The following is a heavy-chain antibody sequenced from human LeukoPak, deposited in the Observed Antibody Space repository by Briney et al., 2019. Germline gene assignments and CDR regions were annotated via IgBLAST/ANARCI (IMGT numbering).Heavy chain of an antibody. CDR3: ARRGDILTDYAFDY. Sequence: SETLSLTCSVSGGSINSNSHHWDWIRQAPGKGLEWIGNIYYSGTTSYNPSLKSRVTISVDTSKNQFSLRLSSVTAADTAVYYCARRGDILTDYAFDYWGQGTLVTVSS. CDR1: GGSINSNSHH. D-gene: IGHD3-9*01. CDR2: IYYSGTT. V-gene: IGHV4-39*01. J-gene: IGHJ4*02.